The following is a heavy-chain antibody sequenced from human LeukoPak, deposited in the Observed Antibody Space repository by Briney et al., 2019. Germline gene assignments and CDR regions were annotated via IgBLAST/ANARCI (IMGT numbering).Heavy chain of an antibody. CDR2: IYYSGST. J-gene: IGHJ5*02. CDR1: GGSISSYY. CDR3: ARALNGRWFGEGNWFDP. Sequence: PSETLSLTCTVSGGSISSYYWSWIRQPPGKGLEWIGYIYYSGSTNYNPSLKSRVTISVDTSKNQFSLKLSSVTAADTAVYYCARALNGRWFGEGNWFDPWGQGTLVTVSS. D-gene: IGHD3-10*01. V-gene: IGHV4-59*01.